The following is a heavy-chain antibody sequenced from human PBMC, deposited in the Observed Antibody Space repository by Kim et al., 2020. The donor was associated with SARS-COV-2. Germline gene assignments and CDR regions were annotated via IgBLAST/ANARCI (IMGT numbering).Heavy chain of an antibody. V-gene: IGHV1-2*06. Sequence: ASVKVSCKASGYTFTGYYMHWVRQAPGQGLEWMGRINPNSGGTNYAQKFQGRVTMTRDTSISTAYMELSRLRSDDTAVYYCARPLPGIAVAGTAHIDAFDIWGQGTMVTVSS. CDR1: GYTFTGYY. D-gene: IGHD6-19*01. CDR2: INPNSGGT. J-gene: IGHJ3*02. CDR3: ARPLPGIAVAGTAHIDAFDI.